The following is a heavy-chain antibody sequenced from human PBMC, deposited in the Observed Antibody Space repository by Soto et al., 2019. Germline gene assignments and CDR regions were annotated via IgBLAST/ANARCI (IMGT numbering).Heavy chain of an antibody. Sequence: QVQLVQSGAEVKKPGASVKVSCKASGYTFTSYDINWVRQATGQGLEWMGWMNPNSGNTGYAQKFQGRVTMTRNTSISTADMERGSLRSEGTAVYYCATPRSSSSSSYFGCRGQGTLVTVSS. CDR2: MNPNSGNT. D-gene: IGHD6-6*01. CDR3: ATPRSSSSSSYFGC. V-gene: IGHV1-8*01. J-gene: IGHJ4*02. CDR1: GYTFTSYD.